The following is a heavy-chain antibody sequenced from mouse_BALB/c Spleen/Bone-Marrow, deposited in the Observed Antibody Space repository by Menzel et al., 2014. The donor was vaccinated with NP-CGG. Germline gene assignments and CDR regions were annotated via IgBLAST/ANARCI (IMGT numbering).Heavy chain of an antibody. CDR3: ARNSMAY. CDR2: IDPANYNT. V-gene: IGHV14-3*02. Sequence: VQLKESGAELVKPGASVKLSCTVSVFNIKDTYMHWVKQRPEQGLEWIGRIDPANYNTKYDPKFQGKATITADTSSNTAYLQLSSLTSEDTAVYYCARNSMAYWGQGTLVTVSA. J-gene: IGHJ3*01. CDR1: VFNIKDTY.